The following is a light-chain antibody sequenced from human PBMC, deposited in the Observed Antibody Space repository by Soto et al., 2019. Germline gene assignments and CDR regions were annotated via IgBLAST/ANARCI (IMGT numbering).Light chain of an antibody. J-gene: IGLJ2*01. CDR3: QAWDSGPGV. CDR1: KLGDKY. V-gene: IGLV3-1*01. CDR2: QDS. Sequence: SYELTQPPSVSVSPGQTASITCSGDKLGDKYACWYQQKPGQSPVLVIYQDSKRPSGIPERFSGSNSGNTATLTISGTQAMDGADYYCQAWDSGPGVFGGGTKRTVL.